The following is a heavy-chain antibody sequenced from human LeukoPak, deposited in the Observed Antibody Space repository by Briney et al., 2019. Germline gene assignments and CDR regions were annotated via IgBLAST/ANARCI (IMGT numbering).Heavy chain of an antibody. V-gene: IGHV3-73*01. D-gene: IGHD1-26*01. CDR2: IRSKANSYAT. J-gene: IGHJ3*02. Sequence: GGSLRLSCAASGFTFSGSAMHWVRQASGKGLEWVGRIRSKANSYATAYAASVKGRFTISRDDSKNTAYLQMNSLKTEDTAVYYCARVRVGAAPNDAFDIWGQGTMVTVSS. CDR1: GFTFSGSA. CDR3: ARVRVGAAPNDAFDI.